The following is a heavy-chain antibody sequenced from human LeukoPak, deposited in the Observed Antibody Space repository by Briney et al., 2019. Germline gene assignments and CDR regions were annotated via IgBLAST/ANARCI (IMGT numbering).Heavy chain of an antibody. Sequence: SETLSLTCAVYGGSFSGYYWSWIRQPPGKGLEWIGEINHSGSTNYNPSPKSRVTISVDTSKNQFSLELSSVTAADTAVYYCARATAYYYGSGDIPPPLDIWGQGTMVTVSS. V-gene: IGHV4-34*01. CDR1: GGSFSGYY. J-gene: IGHJ3*02. D-gene: IGHD3-10*01. CDR2: INHSGST. CDR3: ARATAYYYGSGDIPPPLDI.